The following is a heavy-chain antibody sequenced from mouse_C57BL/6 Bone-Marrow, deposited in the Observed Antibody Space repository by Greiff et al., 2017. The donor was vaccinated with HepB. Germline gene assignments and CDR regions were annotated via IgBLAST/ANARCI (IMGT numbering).Heavy chain of an antibody. CDR3: ARGHYYGSSSQYFDV. Sequence: EVQVVESGGGLVKPGGSLKLSCAASGFTFSDYGMHWVRQAPEKGLEWVAYISSGSSTIYYADTVKGRFTISRDNAKNTLFLQMTSLRSEDTAMYYCARGHYYGSSSQYFDVWGTGTTVTVS. CDR1: GFTFSDYG. J-gene: IGHJ1*03. V-gene: IGHV5-17*01. CDR2: ISSGSSTI. D-gene: IGHD1-1*01.